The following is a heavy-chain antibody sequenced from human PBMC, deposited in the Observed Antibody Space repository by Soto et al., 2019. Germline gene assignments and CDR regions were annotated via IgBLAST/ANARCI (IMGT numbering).Heavy chain of an antibody. CDR2: ISSSSSTI. V-gene: IGHV3-48*01. D-gene: IGHD3-10*01. CDR3: AKKVNSGSGSQYFDY. Sequence: PGGSLRLSCAASGFTFSSYSMNWVRQAPGKGLEWVSYISSSSSTIYYADSVKGRFTISRDNAKNSLYLQMNSLRAEDTAIYYCAKKVNSGSGSQYFDYWGQGTLVTVSS. CDR1: GFTFSSYS. J-gene: IGHJ4*02.